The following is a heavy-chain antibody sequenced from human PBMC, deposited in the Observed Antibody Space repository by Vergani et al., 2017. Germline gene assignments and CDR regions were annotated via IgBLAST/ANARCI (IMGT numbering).Heavy chain of an antibody. J-gene: IGHJ4*02. CDR2: ISWNSGSI. D-gene: IGHD3-22*01. CDR1: GFTFDDYA. Sequence: EVQLVESGGGLVQPGRSLRLSCAASGFTFDDYAMHWVRQAPGKGLEWVSGISWNSGSIGYADSVKGRFTISRDNAKNTLYLQMNSLRAEDTAVYYCAKDSPEAYYYDSSGHGIDYWGQGTLVTVSS. CDR3: AKDSPEAYYYDSSGHGIDY. V-gene: IGHV3-9*01.